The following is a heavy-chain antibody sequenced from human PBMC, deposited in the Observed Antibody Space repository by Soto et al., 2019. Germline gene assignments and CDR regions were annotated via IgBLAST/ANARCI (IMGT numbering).Heavy chain of an antibody. CDR2: ISDSGST. CDR3: AKDKVGRYWSRTSCLYSFYY. V-gene: IGHV3-23*01. J-gene: IGHJ4*02. D-gene: IGHD2-2*01. CDR1: GFTFSTYA. Sequence: EVQLLESGGGLVQPGGSLRLSCTASGFTFSTYAMSWVRQAPGKGLEWVSTISDSGSTYYADSVKGRFNISRDNSKNTIYLEMNSLRAEYSAVYYCAKDKVGRYWSRTSCLYSFYYWGQGTLVTDSS.